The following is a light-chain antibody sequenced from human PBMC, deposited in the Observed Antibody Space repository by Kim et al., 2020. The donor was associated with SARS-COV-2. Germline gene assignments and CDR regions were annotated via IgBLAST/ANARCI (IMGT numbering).Light chain of an antibody. J-gene: IGKJ2*01. CDR2: SVA. Sequence: SPGETATLSSRTSQSVCRHCFAWYQQKPGQAPRLLIYSVANRATGIPDRFSGSGSGTDFTLTISRLEPEDFAVYYCQQYGIAPPYTFGQGTKLEIK. CDR1: QSVCRHC. CDR3: QQYGIAPPYT. V-gene: IGKV3-20*01.